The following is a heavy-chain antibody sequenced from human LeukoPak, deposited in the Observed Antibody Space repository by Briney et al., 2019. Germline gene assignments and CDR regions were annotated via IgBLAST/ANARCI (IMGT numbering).Heavy chain of an antibody. CDR3: ARLTSGYFDY. CDR1: GFTFSSYE. D-gene: IGHD1/OR15-1a*01. CDR2: ISSSGSTI. J-gene: IGHJ4*02. Sequence: PGGSLRLSCAASGFTFSSYEMNWVRQAPGKGLEWVSYISSSGSTIYYADSVKGRFTISRDNATNSLYLQMNSLRAEDTAVYYCARLTSGYFDYWLQGALVTVP. V-gene: IGHV3-48*03.